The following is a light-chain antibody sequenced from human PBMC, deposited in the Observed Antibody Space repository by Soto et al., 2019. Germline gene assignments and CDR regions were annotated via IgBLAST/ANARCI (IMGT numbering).Light chain of an antibody. V-gene: IGKV3-20*01. Sequence: EIVLTQSPGTLSLSPGERATLSCRASQSVSNNYLAWYQQKPGQAPRLLISGASTRATGIPDRCSGSGSGTDFTLTISRLEPEDFAVYHCQQYGTSGTFGQGTKVDIK. CDR1: QSVSNNY. J-gene: IGKJ1*01. CDR3: QQYGTSGT. CDR2: GAS.